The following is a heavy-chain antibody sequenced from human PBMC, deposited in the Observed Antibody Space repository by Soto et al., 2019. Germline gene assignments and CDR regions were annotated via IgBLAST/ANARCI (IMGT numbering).Heavy chain of an antibody. CDR1: GFSFSTYG. V-gene: IGHV3-30*18. CDR2: ISNDGSNK. CDR3: AKGWGKYWAFDY. J-gene: IGHJ4*02. Sequence: QVHLVESGGGVVQPGRSLRLSCAASGFSFSTYGMHWVRQAPGKGLEWVAFISNDGSNKYYADSVKGRFTTSRDNTKTTLHLQMSSVRAEETAVYYCAKGWGKYWAFDYWGQGTLVTVSS. D-gene: IGHD3-16*01.